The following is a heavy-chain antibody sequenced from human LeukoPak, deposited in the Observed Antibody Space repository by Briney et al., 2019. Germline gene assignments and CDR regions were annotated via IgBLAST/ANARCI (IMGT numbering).Heavy chain of an antibody. Sequence: GGSLRLSCAASGFTFRSYGMHSVRQAPGKGLGWVAFIRYDGSNKYYADSVKGRFTISRDNSKNTLYLQMNSLRAEDTGVYYCAKAVGGSGSYYSPFDYWGQGTLVTVSS. CDR2: IRYDGSNK. V-gene: IGHV3-30*02. CDR3: AKAVGGSGSYYSPFDY. J-gene: IGHJ4*02. CDR1: GFTFRSYG. D-gene: IGHD3-10*01.